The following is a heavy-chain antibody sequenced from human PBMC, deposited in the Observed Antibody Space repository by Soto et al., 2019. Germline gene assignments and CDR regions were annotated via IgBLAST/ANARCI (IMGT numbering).Heavy chain of an antibody. V-gene: IGHV3-9*01. J-gene: IGHJ6*02. CDR2: FSWNSGTI. Sequence: EVQLVESGGGLVQPGRSLRLSCAASGFTFDEYGMHWVRQAPGKGLEWVSGFSWNSGTIGYADSVKGRFTISRDNAKNSLYLQMNSLRDEDTAFYYCAKSRGGTANGMDVWGQGTTVTVSS. D-gene: IGHD2-15*01. CDR1: GFTFDEYG. CDR3: AKSRGGTANGMDV.